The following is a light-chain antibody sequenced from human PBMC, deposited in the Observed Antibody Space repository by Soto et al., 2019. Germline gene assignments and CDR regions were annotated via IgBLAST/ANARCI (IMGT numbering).Light chain of an antibody. CDR1: QTINNY. Sequence: EIVLTQSPGTLSLSPGERATLSCRASQTINNYVAWYQKKPGQAPRVLIYDSSIRATGVPDRFSGSGSGTDFTLTISRLEPEDFAVYYCQQYVDSPETFGGGTKVEIK. J-gene: IGKJ4*01. V-gene: IGKV3-20*01. CDR2: DSS. CDR3: QQYVDSPET.